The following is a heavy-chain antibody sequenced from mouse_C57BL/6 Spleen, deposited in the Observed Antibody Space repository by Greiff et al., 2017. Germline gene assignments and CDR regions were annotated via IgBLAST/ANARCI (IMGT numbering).Heavy chain of an antibody. J-gene: IGHJ1*03. Sequence: VQLQQSVAELVRPGASVKMSCTASGFYINNTYMHWVKQRPEQGLEWIGRIDPATGNTKYAPKFQGKATITADTSSNTAYLQLSSLTSEDTAIYYGARGDYVGHWYFDVWGTGTTVTVSS. D-gene: IGHD2-4*01. CDR2: IDPATGNT. CDR3: ARGDYVGHWYFDV. V-gene: IGHV14-3*01. CDR1: GFYINNTY.